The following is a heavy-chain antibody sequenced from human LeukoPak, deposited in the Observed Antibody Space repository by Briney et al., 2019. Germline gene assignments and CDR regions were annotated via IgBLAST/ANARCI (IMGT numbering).Heavy chain of an antibody. V-gene: IGHV5-51*01. CDR1: GYSFTNYW. J-gene: IGHJ4*02. D-gene: IGHD2-2*01. Sequence: GESLKISCEGSGYSFTNYWIGWVRQMPGKGLEWMGIIYPDDSDTRYSPSFQGQITISADKSIGTAYLQWSSLKASDTAMYYCAIGGDSSTSCYRCFNYWGQGTLVTVSS. CDR3: AIGGDSSTSCYRCFNY. CDR2: IYPDDSDT.